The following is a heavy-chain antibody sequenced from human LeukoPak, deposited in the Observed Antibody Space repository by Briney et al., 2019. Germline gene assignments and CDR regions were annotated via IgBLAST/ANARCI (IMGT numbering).Heavy chain of an antibody. V-gene: IGHV3-48*03. CDR3: ARDSVRGVLYDY. CDR1: GFTFSSYE. CDR2: ISSSGSTI. D-gene: IGHD3-10*01. J-gene: IGHJ4*02. Sequence: GGSLRLSCAASGFTFSSYEMNWVRQAPGKGLEWVSYISSSGSTIYYADSVKGRFTISRDNAKSSMWLQMNSLRDEDTAVYYCARDSVRGVLYDYWGQGTLVTVSS.